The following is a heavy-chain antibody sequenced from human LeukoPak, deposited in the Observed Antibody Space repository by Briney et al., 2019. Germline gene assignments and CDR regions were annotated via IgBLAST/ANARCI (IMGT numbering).Heavy chain of an antibody. CDR2: INAGNGNT. CDR1: GHTFTSYA. J-gene: IGHJ4*02. Sequence: ASVKVSCKASGHTFTSYAMHWVRQAPGQRLEWMGWINAGNGNTKYSQKFQGRVTITRDTSASTAYMELSSLRSEDTAVYYCARGPGNTYPYYFDYWGQGTLVTVSS. V-gene: IGHV1-3*01. CDR3: ARGPGNTYPYYFDY. D-gene: IGHD2/OR15-2a*01.